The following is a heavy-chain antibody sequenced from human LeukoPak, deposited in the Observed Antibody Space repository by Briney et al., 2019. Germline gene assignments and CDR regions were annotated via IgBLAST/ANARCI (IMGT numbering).Heavy chain of an antibody. V-gene: IGHV1-69*05. CDR2: IIPIFGTA. D-gene: IGHD5-18*01. CDR1: GGTFSSYA. Sequence: SVKVSCKASGGTFSSYAISWVRQAPGQGREWMGRIIPIFGTANYAQTFQGRVTLTTDESTSTAYMELSSLRSEDTAVYYCAREYRFYMDVWGKGTTVTVSS. CDR3: AREYRFYMDV. J-gene: IGHJ6*03.